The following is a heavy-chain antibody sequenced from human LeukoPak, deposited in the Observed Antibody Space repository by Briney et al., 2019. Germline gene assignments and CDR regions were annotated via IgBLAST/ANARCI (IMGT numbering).Heavy chain of an antibody. CDR3: ARVLYGSGSPGVDY. CDR1: GFTFTNYW. Sequence: GGSLRLSCAASGFTFTNYWMRWVRQAPGKGLEWVANIKQDGSEKHYVDSVKGRFTISRDNAKNSLYLQMNSLRAEDTAVYYCARVLYGSGSPGVDYWGQGTLVTVSS. J-gene: IGHJ4*02. V-gene: IGHV3-7*01. D-gene: IGHD3-10*01. CDR2: IKQDGSEK.